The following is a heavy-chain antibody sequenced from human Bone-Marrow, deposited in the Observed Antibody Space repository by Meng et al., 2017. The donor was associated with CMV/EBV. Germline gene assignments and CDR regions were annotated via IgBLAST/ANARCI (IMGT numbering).Heavy chain of an antibody. D-gene: IGHD4-11*01. CDR1: GFTFRDYD. V-gene: IGHV3-21*01. CDR2: IRRDGSYI. Sequence: GESLKISCTASGFTFRDYDMNWVRQAPGKGLEWVSSIRRDGSYINYEDSLVGRFTVSRDNARNSLYLQMNSLRVEDPAVYYCTRDGHSRAFDEWGLGTLVTVSS. J-gene: IGHJ4*02. CDR3: TRDGHSRAFDE.